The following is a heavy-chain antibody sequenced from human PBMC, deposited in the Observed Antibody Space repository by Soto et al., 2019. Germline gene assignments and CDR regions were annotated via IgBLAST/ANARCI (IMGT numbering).Heavy chain of an antibody. CDR2: VYSAGNT. J-gene: IGHJ4*02. CDR3: ARAYCSGGSCYSGDLADY. Sequence: PGGSLRLSCAASGFTVSSNYMGWVRQAPGKGLEYVSVVYSAGNTYYADAVKGRFTISRDSSENTLFLQMNSLRAEDTAVYYCARAYCSGGSCYSGDLADYWGQGTLLTVSS. CDR1: GFTVSSNY. V-gene: IGHV3-53*01. D-gene: IGHD2-15*01.